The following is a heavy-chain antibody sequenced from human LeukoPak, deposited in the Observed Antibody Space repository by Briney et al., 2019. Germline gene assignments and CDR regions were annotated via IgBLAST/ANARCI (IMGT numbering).Heavy chain of an antibody. CDR2: INGDGRNI. CDR3: AKDRSIAAAGTSDFQH. V-gene: IGHV3-74*01. D-gene: IGHD6-13*01. J-gene: IGHJ1*01. Sequence: GGSLRLSCVASGFTFSSYWMHWVRQDPRKGLVWVSRINGDGRNINYADSVRGRFTISRDNAKNTLYLQMNTLRVEDMAVYYCAKDRSIAAAGTSDFQHWGQGTLVTVSS. CDR1: GFTFSSYW.